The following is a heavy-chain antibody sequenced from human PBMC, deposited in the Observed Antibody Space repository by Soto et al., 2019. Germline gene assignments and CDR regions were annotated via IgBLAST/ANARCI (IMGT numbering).Heavy chain of an antibody. D-gene: IGHD2-15*01. Sequence: GGSLRLSCAASGFTFSSYGMHWVRQAPGKGLEWVAVISYDGSNKYYADSVKGRFTISRDNSKNTLYLQMNGLRAEDTAVYYCAKGGRYCSGGSCYSQFDYWGQGTLVTVSS. CDR3: AKGGRYCSGGSCYSQFDY. J-gene: IGHJ4*02. CDR1: GFTFSSYG. V-gene: IGHV3-30*18. CDR2: ISYDGSNK.